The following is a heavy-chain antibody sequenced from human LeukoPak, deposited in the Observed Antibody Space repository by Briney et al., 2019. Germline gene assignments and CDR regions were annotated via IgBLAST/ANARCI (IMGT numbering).Heavy chain of an antibody. CDR3: ARDSSTAMVTGPNY. V-gene: IGHV3-7*01. Sequence: GGSLRLSCAASGFTFSNAWMSWVRQAPGKGLEWVANIKQDGSEKYYVDSVKGRITISRDNAKNSLYLQMNSLRAEDTAVYYCARDSSTAMVTGPNYWGQGTLVTVSS. D-gene: IGHD5-18*01. CDR1: GFTFSNAW. CDR2: IKQDGSEK. J-gene: IGHJ4*02.